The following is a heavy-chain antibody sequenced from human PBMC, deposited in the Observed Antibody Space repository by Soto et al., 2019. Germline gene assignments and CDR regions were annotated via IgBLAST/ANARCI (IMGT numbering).Heavy chain of an antibody. V-gene: IGHV1-2*04. CDR2: INPNSGGT. CDR3: ARGPYDSSASQCDFDI. D-gene: IGHD3-22*01. J-gene: IGHJ3*02. Sequence: ASVKVSCKASGYTFTGYYMHWVRQAPGQGLEWMGWINPNSGGTNYAQKFQGWVTMTRDTSISTAYMELSRLRSDDTAVYYCARGPYDSSASQCDFDIWGQGTMVTVSS. CDR1: GYTFTGYY.